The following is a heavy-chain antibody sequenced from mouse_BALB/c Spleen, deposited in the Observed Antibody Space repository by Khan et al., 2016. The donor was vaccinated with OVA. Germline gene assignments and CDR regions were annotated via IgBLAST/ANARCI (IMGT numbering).Heavy chain of an antibody. CDR3: ARWFEGYSSLYAMDY. J-gene: IGHJ4*01. CDR2: IWSDGST. V-gene: IGHV2-6*02. D-gene: IGHD2-3*01. CDR1: GFSLTSYG. Sequence: QVQLKQSGPGLVAPSQSLSITCTVSGFSLTSYGVHWVRQPPGKGLEWLVVIWSDGSTNYNSVLKSRLSISKDNSTSQVFLKMNSLQTDDTAIYXSARWFEGYSSLYAMDYWGQGTSVTVAS.